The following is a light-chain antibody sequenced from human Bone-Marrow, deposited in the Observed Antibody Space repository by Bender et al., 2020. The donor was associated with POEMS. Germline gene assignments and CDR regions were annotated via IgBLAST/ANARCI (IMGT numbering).Light chain of an antibody. Sequence: SYEVTQPPSVSVSPGQTASITCSGDDLGDKYVAWYQQKPGQSPVLVIYQDTKRPSGIPERFSGSNSGNTATLTISGTQAMDEAYYYRQALEPYLGIFGGGTKLTVL. CDR1: DLGDKY. V-gene: IGLV3-1*01. CDR2: QDT. CDR3: QALEPYLGI. J-gene: IGLJ2*01.